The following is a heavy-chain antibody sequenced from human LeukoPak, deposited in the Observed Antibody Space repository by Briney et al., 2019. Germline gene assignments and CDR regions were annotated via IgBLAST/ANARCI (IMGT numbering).Heavy chain of an antibody. CDR2: ISPYNGNT. D-gene: IGHD1-26*01. J-gene: IGHJ3*02. Sequence: ASVKVSCKASGGTFNSYAISWVRQAPAQGLEWMGWISPYNGNTNYAQKLQGRVTMTTDTSTSTAYMELRSQRSDDTAVYYCARDRGRGAFDIWGQGTRVTVSS. CDR1: GGTFNSYA. CDR3: ARDRGRGAFDI. V-gene: IGHV1-18*01.